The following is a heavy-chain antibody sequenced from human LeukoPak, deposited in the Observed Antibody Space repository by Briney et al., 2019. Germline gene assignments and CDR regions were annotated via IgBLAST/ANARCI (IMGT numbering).Heavy chain of an antibody. CDR2: ISGSGGST. CDR3: AKGFYDILTGYPDY. CDR1: GFTFSSYA. V-gene: IGHV3-23*01. D-gene: IGHD3-9*01. Sequence: HPGGSLRLSCAASGFTFSSYAMSWVRQAPGKGLEWVSAISGSGGSTYYADSVKGRFTISRDNPKNTLYLQMNSLRAEDTAVYYCAKGFYDILTGYPDYWGQGTLVTVSS. J-gene: IGHJ4*02.